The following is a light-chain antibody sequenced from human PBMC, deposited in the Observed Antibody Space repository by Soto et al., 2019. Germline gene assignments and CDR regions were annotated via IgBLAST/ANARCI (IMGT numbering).Light chain of an antibody. CDR1: QGISTW. J-gene: IGKJ4*01. CDR3: QQYDTFLT. Sequence: DIQMTQSPSTLSASVGDRVTITCRASQGISTWVAWYQQKPGKAPKLLIYKASSLESGVPSRFSGSGSGTEFTLTISSLQPDDFATYYCQQYDTFLTFGGGTRVEIK. V-gene: IGKV1-5*03. CDR2: KAS.